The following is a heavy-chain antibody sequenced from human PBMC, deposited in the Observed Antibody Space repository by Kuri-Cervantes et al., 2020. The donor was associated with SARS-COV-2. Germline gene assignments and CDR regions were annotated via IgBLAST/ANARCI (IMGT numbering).Heavy chain of an antibody. Sequence: GGSLRLSCKVSGYSFTSYWIGWVRQMPGKGLEWMGIIYPGDSDTRYSPSFQGQVTISADKSISTAYLQWSSLKASDTAVYYCARRGRKFPDYYFDYWGQGTLVTVSS. CDR3: ARRGRKFPDYYFDY. CDR2: IYPGDSDT. D-gene: IGHD4/OR15-4a*01. CDR1: GYSFTSYW. V-gene: IGHV5-51*01. J-gene: IGHJ4*02.